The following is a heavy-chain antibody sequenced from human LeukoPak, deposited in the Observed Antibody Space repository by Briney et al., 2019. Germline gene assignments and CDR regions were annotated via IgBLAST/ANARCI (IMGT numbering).Heavy chain of an antibody. D-gene: IGHD4-17*01. CDR1: GGSFSGYY. J-gene: IGHJ3*02. CDR3: ARETTRAFDI. CDR2: IYYSGST. V-gene: IGHV4-59*12. Sequence: SSETLSLTCAVYGGSFSGYYWSWIRQPPGKGLEWIGYIYYSGSTNYNPSLKSRVTISVDTSKNQFSLKLSSVTAADTAVYYCARETTRAFDIWGQGTMVTVSS.